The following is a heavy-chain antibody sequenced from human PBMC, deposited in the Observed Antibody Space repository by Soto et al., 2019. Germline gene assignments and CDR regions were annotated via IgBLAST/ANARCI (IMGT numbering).Heavy chain of an antibody. CDR3: AKSGAGELISFDF. J-gene: IGHJ4*02. CDR2: IAGGSAYT. CDR1: GFTFNNYA. V-gene: IGHV3-23*01. Sequence: GGSLRLSCAPSGFTFNNYAMAWVRQAPGKGLEGVSVIAGGSAYTHYADSVKGRFIISRDNSKNTLFLQMNSLRAEDTAVYYCAKSGAGELISFDFWGQGSLVTVSS. D-gene: IGHD3-10*01.